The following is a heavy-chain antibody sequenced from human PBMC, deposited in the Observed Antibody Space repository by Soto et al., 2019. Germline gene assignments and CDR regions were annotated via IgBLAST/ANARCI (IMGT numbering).Heavy chain of an antibody. D-gene: IGHD3-22*01. CDR2: IYYSGST. Sequence: SETLSLTCTVSGGSVSSYYWSWIRQSPGKGLEWIGFIYYSGSTEYKPSLKSRVTISVDTSKNQFSLKVSSATAADTAVYYCAKDLPYYYDSSGYDYWGQGTLVTVSS. CDR3: AKDLPYYYDSSGYDY. V-gene: IGHV4-59*02. J-gene: IGHJ4*02. CDR1: GGSVSSYY.